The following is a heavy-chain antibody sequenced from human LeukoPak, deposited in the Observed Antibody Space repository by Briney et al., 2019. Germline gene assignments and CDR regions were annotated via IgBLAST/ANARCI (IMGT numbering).Heavy chain of an antibody. D-gene: IGHD3-22*01. V-gene: IGHV4-30-2*01. CDR1: GGSISSGGYS. Sequence: PSETLSLTCAVSGGSISSGGYSWSWIRQPPGKGLEWIGYIYHSGSTYYNPSLKSRVTISVDTSKNQYSLKLSSVTAADTAVYYCARGRGIVSFDPWGQGTLVTVSS. CDR2: IYHSGST. CDR3: ARGRGIVSFDP. J-gene: IGHJ5*02.